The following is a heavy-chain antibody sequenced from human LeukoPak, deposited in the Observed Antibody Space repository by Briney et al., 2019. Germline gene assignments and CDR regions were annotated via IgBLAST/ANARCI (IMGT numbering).Heavy chain of an antibody. CDR2: ISSSSSYI. J-gene: IGHJ6*04. D-gene: IGHD2-2*01. CDR3: ARDTRYCSSTSCSMDV. CDR1: GFTFSRYA. Sequence: GGSLRLSCAASGFTFSRYAMNWVRQAPGKGLEWVSSISSSSSYIYYADSVKGRFTISRDNAKNSLYLQMNSLRAEDTAVYYCARDTRYCSSTSCSMDVWGKGTTVTVSS. V-gene: IGHV3-21*01.